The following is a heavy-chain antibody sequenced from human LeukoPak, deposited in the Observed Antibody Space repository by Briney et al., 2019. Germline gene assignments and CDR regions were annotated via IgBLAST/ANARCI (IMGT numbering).Heavy chain of an antibody. D-gene: IGHD2-2*01. CDR3: ARAPEYCSSTSCHLDY. J-gene: IGHJ4*02. CDR2: IIPIFGTA. CDR1: GGTFSSYA. Sequence: ASVKVSCKASGGTFSSYAISWVRQAPGQGLEWMGGIIPIFGTANYAQKFQGRVTITADESTSTAYMELSSLRSEDTAVYYCARAPEYCSSTSCHLDYWGQGTLVTVSS. V-gene: IGHV1-69*13.